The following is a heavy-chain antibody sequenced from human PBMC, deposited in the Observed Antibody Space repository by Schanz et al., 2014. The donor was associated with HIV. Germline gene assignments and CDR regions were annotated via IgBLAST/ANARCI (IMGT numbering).Heavy chain of an antibody. CDR3: AKCPTMVRGTGMDV. D-gene: IGHD3-10*01. CDR1: GFTFSNYA. CDR2: ISYDGNNK. J-gene: IGHJ6*02. Sequence: VKLSESGGGLVQPGKSLRLSCAVSGFTFSNYAIYWVRQAPGKGLEWVAVISYDGNNKYYADSVKGRFTISRDNSKNTLYLQMNSLRAEDTAVYYCAKCPTMVRGTGMDVWGQGTTVTVSS. V-gene: IGHV3-30-3*02.